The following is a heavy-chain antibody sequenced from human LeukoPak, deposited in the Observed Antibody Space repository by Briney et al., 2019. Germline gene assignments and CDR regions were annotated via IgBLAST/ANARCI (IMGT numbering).Heavy chain of an antibody. J-gene: IGHJ6*03. Sequence: SETLSLTCAVYGGSFSGYYWGWICQPPGKGLEWIGEINHSGSTNYNPSLKSRVTISVDTSKNQFSLKLSSVTAADTAVYYCARGGCSGGSCYPGHYYYMDVWGKGTTVTVSS. V-gene: IGHV4-34*01. CDR3: ARGGCSGGSCYPGHYYYMDV. D-gene: IGHD2-15*01. CDR2: INHSGST. CDR1: GGSFSGYY.